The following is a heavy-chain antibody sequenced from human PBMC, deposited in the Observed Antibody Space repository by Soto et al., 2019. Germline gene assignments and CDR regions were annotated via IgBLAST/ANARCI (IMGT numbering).Heavy chain of an antibody. CDR3: ARSDYGDYARAFDI. V-gene: IGHV1-2*04. D-gene: IGHD4-17*01. Sequence: ASVKVSCKASGYTFTGYYMHWVRQAPGQGLEWMGWINPNSGGTNYAQKFQGWVTMTRDTSISTAYMELSRLRSDDTAVYYCARSDYGDYARAFDIWGQGTMVTVSS. J-gene: IGHJ3*02. CDR2: INPNSGGT. CDR1: GYTFTGYY.